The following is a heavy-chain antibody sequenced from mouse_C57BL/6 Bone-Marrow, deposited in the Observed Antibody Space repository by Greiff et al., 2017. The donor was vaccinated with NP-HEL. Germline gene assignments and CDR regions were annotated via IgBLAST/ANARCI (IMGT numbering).Heavy chain of an antibody. D-gene: IGHD1-1*01. J-gene: IGHJ2*01. Sequence: VQLQQSGAELVKPGASVKISCKASGYAFSSYWMNWVKQRPGKGLEWIGQIYPGDGDTNYNGKFKGKATLTADKSSSTAYMQLSSLTSEDSAVYFCTRCTTIVGYYFDYWGQGTTLTVSS. V-gene: IGHV1-80*01. CDR2: IYPGDGDT. CDR3: TRCTTIVGYYFDY. CDR1: GYAFSSYW.